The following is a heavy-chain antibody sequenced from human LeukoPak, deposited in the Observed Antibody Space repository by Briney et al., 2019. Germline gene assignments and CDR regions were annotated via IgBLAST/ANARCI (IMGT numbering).Heavy chain of an antibody. V-gene: IGHV4-39*07. CDR1: DGSLSSSSYY. J-gene: IGHJ5*02. D-gene: IGHD3-10*01. Sequence: SETLSLTCTVSDGSLSSSSYYWGWIRQPPGKGLEWIGSIYYSGSTYYNPSLKSRVTISVDTSKNQFSLKLSSVTAADTAVYYCAREGLNMVRGVIPKEAWGWFDPWGQGTLVTVSS. CDR3: AREGLNMVRGVIPKEAWGWFDP. CDR2: IYYSGST.